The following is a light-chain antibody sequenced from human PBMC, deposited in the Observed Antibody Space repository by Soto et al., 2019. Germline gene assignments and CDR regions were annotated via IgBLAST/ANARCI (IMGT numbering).Light chain of an antibody. CDR3: QQYTNWPPLT. V-gene: IGKV3-15*01. CDR2: GSS. Sequence: ETVMTQYPATLSVSPGERATLSGRASQSVNSNVAWYQQKPGQAPRLLISGSSTRATGIPARFSGSGSGTEFTLTISNLQSEDSAVYYCQQYTNWPPLTFGGGTKVEIK. J-gene: IGKJ4*01. CDR1: QSVNSN.